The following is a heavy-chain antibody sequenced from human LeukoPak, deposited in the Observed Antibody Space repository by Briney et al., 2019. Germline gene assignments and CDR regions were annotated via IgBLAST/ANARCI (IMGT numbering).Heavy chain of an antibody. CDR2: IFYSRST. V-gene: IGHV4-39*01. J-gene: IGHJ6*02. CDR1: GGSISGGSYY. Sequence: SETLSLTCTVSGGSISGGSYYWGWIRQPPGKGLEWIGSIFYSRSTYYDPSLKSRVTISVDTSKNQFSLKMRFVTAADTAVYYCARRGSSSAGYAMDVWGQGTTVTVSS. D-gene: IGHD6-6*01. CDR3: ARRGSSSAGYAMDV.